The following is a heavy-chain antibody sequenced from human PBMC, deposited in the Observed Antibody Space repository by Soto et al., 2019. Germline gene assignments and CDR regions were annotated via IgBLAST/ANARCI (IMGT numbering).Heavy chain of an antibody. CDR3: ARGEDVVVAAIFDY. V-gene: IGHV4-34*01. CDR2: INHSGST. CDR1: GGSFSGYY. Sequence: SETLSLTCAVYGGSFSGYYWSWIRQPPGKGLEWIGEINHSGSTNYNPSLKSRVTISVDTSKNQFSLKLSSVTAADTAVYYCARGEDVVVAAIFDYWGQGTLVTVSS. D-gene: IGHD2-15*01. J-gene: IGHJ4*02.